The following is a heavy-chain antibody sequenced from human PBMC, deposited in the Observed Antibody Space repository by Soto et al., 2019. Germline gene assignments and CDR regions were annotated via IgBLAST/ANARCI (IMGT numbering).Heavy chain of an antibody. CDR3: ARSYGDPEKFYFDY. Sequence: QVQLVQSGAEVKKPGSSVKVSCKASGGSFSRYAISWVRQAPGQGLEWVGGIIPIYGTANYAQRFQGRVTITADESTSTTYMELSSLRSEDTAVYYCARSYGDPEKFYFDYWGPGTLVTVSS. V-gene: IGHV1-69*12. CDR2: IIPIYGTA. CDR1: GGSFSRYA. J-gene: IGHJ4*02. D-gene: IGHD4-17*01.